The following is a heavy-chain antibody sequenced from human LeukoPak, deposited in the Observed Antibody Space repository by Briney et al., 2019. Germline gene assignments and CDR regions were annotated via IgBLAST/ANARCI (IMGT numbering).Heavy chain of an antibody. D-gene: IGHD3-22*01. CDR1: GFTFSSYA. V-gene: IGHV3-23*01. J-gene: IGHJ4*02. Sequence: GVSLRLSCAASGFTFSSYAMSWVRQAPGKGLEWVSAISGSGGSTYYADSVKGRFTISRDNSKNTLYLQMNSLRAEDTAVYYCAKDPSYYYDSSGYYHFDYWGQGTLVTVSS. CDR2: ISGSGGST. CDR3: AKDPSYYYDSSGYYHFDY.